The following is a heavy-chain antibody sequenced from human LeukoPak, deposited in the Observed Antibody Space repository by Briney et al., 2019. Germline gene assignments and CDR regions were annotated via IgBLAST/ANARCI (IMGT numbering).Heavy chain of an antibody. V-gene: IGHV4-61*01. CDR3: ARGFGDWGLSWFDP. CDR2: IYYSGSA. Sequence: PSETLSLTCTVSGGSVSSGSYYWSWIRQPPGKGLEWIGYIYYSGSAKYNPSLKSRVTISVDTSKNQFSLKLTSVTAADTAVYYCARGFGDWGLSWFDPWGQGTLVPVSS. J-gene: IGHJ5*02. CDR1: GGSVSSGSYY. D-gene: IGHD3-10*01.